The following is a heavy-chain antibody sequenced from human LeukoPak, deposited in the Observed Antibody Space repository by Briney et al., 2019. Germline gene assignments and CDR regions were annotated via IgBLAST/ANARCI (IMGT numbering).Heavy chain of an antibody. CDR1: GGSISSYY. CDR3: ARDRFHYGDYVFHWFDP. V-gene: IGHV4-4*07. Sequence: SETLSLTCTVSGGSISSYYWSWIWQPAGKGLEWIGRIYTSGSTNYNPSLKSRVTMSVDTSKNQFSLKLSSVTVADTAVYYCARDRFHYGDYVFHWFDPWGQGTLVTVSS. J-gene: IGHJ5*02. CDR2: IYTSGST. D-gene: IGHD4-17*01.